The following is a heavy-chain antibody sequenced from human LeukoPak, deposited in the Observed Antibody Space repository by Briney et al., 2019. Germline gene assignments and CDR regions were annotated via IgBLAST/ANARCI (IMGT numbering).Heavy chain of an antibody. Sequence: QTGGSLRLSCAASGFSFSAYGVHWVRQAPGKGLEWVAVIWYDGSSKDYADSVKGRFTLSRDNSKNTLYLQMNSLTVEDTAVYYCARSQSSSLIDYRGQGTLVTVSS. D-gene: IGHD6-13*01. CDR2: IWYDGSSK. CDR3: ARSQSSSLIDY. V-gene: IGHV3-33*01. CDR1: GFSFSAYG. J-gene: IGHJ4*02.